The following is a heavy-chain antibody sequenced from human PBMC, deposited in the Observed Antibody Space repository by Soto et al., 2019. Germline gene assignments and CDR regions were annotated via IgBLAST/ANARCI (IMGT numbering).Heavy chain of an antibody. CDR2: ISSSSSYI. CDR3: ARRKQQLASDY. CDR1: GFTFSSYS. Sequence: XVSLRLSCAASGFTFSSYSMNWVRQAPGKGLEWVSSISSSSSYIYYADSVKGRFTISRDNAKNSLYLQMNSLRAEDTAVYYCARRKQQLASDYWGQGTLVTSPQ. V-gene: IGHV3-21*01. J-gene: IGHJ4*02. D-gene: IGHD6-13*01.